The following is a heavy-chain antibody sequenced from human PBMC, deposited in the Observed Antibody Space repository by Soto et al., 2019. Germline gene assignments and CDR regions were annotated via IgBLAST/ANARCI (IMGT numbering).Heavy chain of an antibody. CDR3: ARVEWELRAFDI. D-gene: IGHD1-26*01. V-gene: IGHV1-18*01. Sequence: ASVKVSCKASGYTFTSYGISWVRQAPGQGLEWMGWISAYNGNTNYAQKLQGRVTMTTDTTTSTAYMELRSLGSDDTAVYYGARVEWELRAFDIWGQGTMVTVSS. J-gene: IGHJ3*02. CDR2: ISAYNGNT. CDR1: GYTFTSYG.